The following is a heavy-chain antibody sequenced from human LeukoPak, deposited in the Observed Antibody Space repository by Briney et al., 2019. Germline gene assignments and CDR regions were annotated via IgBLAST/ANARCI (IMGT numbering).Heavy chain of an antibody. CDR3: AGGIYCSSTRWPHGRDGHYFDP. V-gene: IGHV3-7*01. Sequence: GGSLRLSCAASGFTFSSYWMSWVRQAPGKGLEWVANIKQDGSKKYYVDSVKGRFTISRDNAKNSLYLQMNSLRAEDTAVYYCAGGIYCSSTRWPHGRDGHYFDPWGQGTLVTVSS. CDR1: GFTFSSYW. J-gene: IGHJ5*02. CDR2: IKQDGSKK. D-gene: IGHD2-2*01.